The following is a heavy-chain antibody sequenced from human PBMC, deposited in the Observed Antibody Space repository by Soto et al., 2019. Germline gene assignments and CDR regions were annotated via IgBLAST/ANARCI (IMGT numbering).Heavy chain of an antibody. D-gene: IGHD6-13*01. CDR2: ISAYNGNT. CDR1: GYTFTNFG. V-gene: IGHV1-18*01. J-gene: IGHJ4*02. CDR3: ERDWAAAGPFDY. Sequence: ASVKVSCKASGYTFTNFGISWVRQAPGQGLEWMGWISAYNGNTNYAQNFQGRVTMTTDTSTSTAYMELRSLSSDDTAVYYCERDWAAAGPFDYWGQGTLVTVSS.